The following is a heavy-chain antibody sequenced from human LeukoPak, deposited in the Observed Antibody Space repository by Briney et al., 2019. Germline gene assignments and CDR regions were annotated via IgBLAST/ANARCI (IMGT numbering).Heavy chain of an antibody. CDR1: GYTFTTYG. Sequence: ASVKVSCKASGYTFTTYGISWVRQAPGQGLECMGWISAYNGNTNSAQKFQGRVTMTTDTSARTAYMELRSLRSDDTAVYYCARDRVTGTTRLFDPWGQGTLVTVSS. D-gene: IGHD1-7*01. CDR2: ISAYNGNT. CDR3: ARDRVTGTTRLFDP. V-gene: IGHV1-18*01. J-gene: IGHJ5*02.